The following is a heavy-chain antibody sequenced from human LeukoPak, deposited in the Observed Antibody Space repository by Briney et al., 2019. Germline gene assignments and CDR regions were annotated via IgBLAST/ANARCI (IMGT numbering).Heavy chain of an antibody. D-gene: IGHD3-9*01. Sequence: SETLSLTCTVSGGSFTSSSSSWGWIRQPPGKGLEWIGSILYTGNTDYAPSLKSRVTIYVDTSKNQFSLKLSSVTAADTAVYYCARLPTGFPNWFDPWGQGTLVTVSS. CDR1: GGSFTSSSSS. V-gene: IGHV4-39*01. CDR2: ILYTGNT. J-gene: IGHJ5*02. CDR3: ARLPTGFPNWFDP.